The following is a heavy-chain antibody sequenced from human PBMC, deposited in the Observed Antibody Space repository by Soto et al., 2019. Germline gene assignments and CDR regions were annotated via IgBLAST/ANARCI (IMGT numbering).Heavy chain of an antibody. CDR1: GYTFTGYY. CDR3: ARAGASPYACDPQYHSGIDA. D-gene: IGHD7-27*01. J-gene: IGHJ6*02. CDR2: INSNSGGT. Sequence: VSVKASCKAPGYTFTGYYMHWVRQAPGQGLEWMGSINSNSGGTNYAQKFQGWVTMTRDTSISTAYMELSRLRSDVTPVYYSARAGASPYACDPQYHSGIDAWGQGTTVTDSS. V-gene: IGHV1-2*04.